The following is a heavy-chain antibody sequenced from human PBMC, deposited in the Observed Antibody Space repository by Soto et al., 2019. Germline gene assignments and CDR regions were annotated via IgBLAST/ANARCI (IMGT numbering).Heavy chain of an antibody. J-gene: IGHJ4*02. Sequence: ASVKVSCKASGYTFTNHYMHWVRQAPGQGLEWMGIMIPTGGSTSYAQKFQGRVTMTWDTSTSTVYMELSSLRSEDTAVYYCARGTITVTRSFDYWGQGTLVTVSS. D-gene: IGHD3-10*01. CDR3: ARGTITVTRSFDY. V-gene: IGHV1-46*01. CDR1: GYTFTNHY. CDR2: MIPTGGST.